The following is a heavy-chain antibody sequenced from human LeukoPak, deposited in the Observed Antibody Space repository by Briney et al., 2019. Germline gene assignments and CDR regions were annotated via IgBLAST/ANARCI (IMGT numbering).Heavy chain of an antibody. D-gene: IGHD1-1*01. Sequence: GESLKISCQGSGYSFSNFWIGWVRQMPGKGLEWMGIIYSGDSDTRYSPSFQGQVTISADKSISTAYLQWSSLKASDTAMYYCATYPGTTGYWGQGTLVTVSS. V-gene: IGHV5-51*01. CDR2: IYSGDSDT. J-gene: IGHJ4*02. CDR3: ATYPGTTGY. CDR1: GYSFSNFW.